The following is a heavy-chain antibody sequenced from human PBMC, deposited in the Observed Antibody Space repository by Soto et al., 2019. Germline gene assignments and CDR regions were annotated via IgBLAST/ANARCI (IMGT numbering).Heavy chain of an antibody. CDR3: ARGVGYCSGGSCYSIVHWFDP. J-gene: IGHJ5*02. Sequence: ASVKVSCKASVYTFTSYYMHWGRQAPGQGLEWMGIINPSGGSTSYAQKFQGRFTMTRDTSTSTVYMELSSLRSEDTAVYYCARGVGYCSGGSCYSIVHWFDPWGQRTLVTVSS. CDR2: INPSGGST. CDR1: VYTFTSYY. V-gene: IGHV1-46*01. D-gene: IGHD2-15*01.